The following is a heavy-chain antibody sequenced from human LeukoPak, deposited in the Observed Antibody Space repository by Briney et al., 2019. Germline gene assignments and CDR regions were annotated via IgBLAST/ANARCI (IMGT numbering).Heavy chain of an antibody. D-gene: IGHD4-23*01. V-gene: IGHV3-48*03. CDR1: GFTFSSYE. CDR2: ISSSGSTT. CDR3: ARRAGGYSHPYDY. J-gene: IGHJ4*02. Sequence: PGGSLRLSCAASGFTFSSYEMNWVRQAPGKGLEWVSYISSSGSTTYYADSVKGRFTISSDNSKNTLYLQMNSLRAEDTAVYYCARRAGGYSHPYDYWGQGILVTVSS.